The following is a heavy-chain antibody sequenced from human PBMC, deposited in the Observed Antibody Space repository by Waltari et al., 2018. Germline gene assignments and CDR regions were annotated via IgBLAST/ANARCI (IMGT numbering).Heavy chain of an antibody. V-gene: IGHV1-69*04. CDR1: GGTLSSYA. J-gene: IGHJ4*02. CDR3: ARDYGGIPGY. D-gene: IGHD4-17*01. CDR2: IIPILGIA. Sequence: QVQLVQSGAEVTKPGSSVKVSCKASGGTLSSYAISWVRPAPGQGLEWMGRIIPILGIANYAQKFQGRVTITADKSTSTAYMELSSLRSEDTAVYYCARDYGGIPGYWGQGTLVTVSS.